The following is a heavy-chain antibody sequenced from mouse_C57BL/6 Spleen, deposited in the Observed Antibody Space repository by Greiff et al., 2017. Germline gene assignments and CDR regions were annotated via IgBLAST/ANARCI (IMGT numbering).Heavy chain of an antibody. CDR1: GFTFSNYW. V-gene: IGHV6-3*01. CDR2: IRLKSDNYAT. D-gene: IGHD2-5*01. Sequence: EVMLVESGGGLVQPGGSMKLSCVASGFTFSNYWMNWVRQSPEKGLEWVAQIRLKSDNYATHYAESVKGRFTISRDDSKSSVYLQMNNLRAEDTGIYYCTGSNYDYAMDYWGQGTSVTVSS. CDR3: TGSNYDYAMDY. J-gene: IGHJ4*01.